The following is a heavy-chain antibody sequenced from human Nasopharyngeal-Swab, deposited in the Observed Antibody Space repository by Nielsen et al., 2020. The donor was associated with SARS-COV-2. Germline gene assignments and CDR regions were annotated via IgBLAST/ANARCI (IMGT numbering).Heavy chain of an antibody. Sequence: SCAVSGDSISGINWWSWVRQSPGQGLEWIGEIHHSGPTNYNPSLKSRVTMWLDKSKNQFSLELYSVTAADSAVYYCAREGWEAENGYDYWGQGTLVTVSS. CDR1: GDSISGINW. D-gene: IGHD1-26*01. J-gene: IGHJ4*02. CDR2: IHHSGPT. CDR3: AREGWEAENGYDY. V-gene: IGHV4-4*02.